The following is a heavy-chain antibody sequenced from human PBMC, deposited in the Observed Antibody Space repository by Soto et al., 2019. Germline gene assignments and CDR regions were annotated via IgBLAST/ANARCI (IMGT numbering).Heavy chain of an antibody. CDR2: ISGSGGST. D-gene: IGHD6-13*01. CDR1: GFTFSTYA. V-gene: IGHV3-23*01. CDR3: AKGPSYSSSWYDY. Sequence: EVQLLESGGGLVQPGGSLRLSCAASGFTFSTYAMSWVRQAPGKGLEWVSGISGSGGSTFYADSVKGRFSISRDNSKNTLDMQMNSLRAEDTAVYYCAKGPSYSSSWYDYWCQGTLVTVSS. J-gene: IGHJ4*02.